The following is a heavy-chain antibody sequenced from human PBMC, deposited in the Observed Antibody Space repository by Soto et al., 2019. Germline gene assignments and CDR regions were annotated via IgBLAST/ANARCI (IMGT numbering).Heavy chain of an antibody. CDR2: IYYSGST. V-gene: IGHV4-59*01. J-gene: IGHJ4*02. CDR1: GGSISSYY. CDR3: ARVWGDTVTIDY. D-gene: IGHD4-17*01. Sequence: PSETLSLTCTVSGGSISSYYWSWIRQPPGKGLEWIGYIYYSGSTNYNPSLKSRVTISVDTSKNQFSLKLSSVTAADTAVYYCARVWGDTVTIDYWGQGTLVTVSS.